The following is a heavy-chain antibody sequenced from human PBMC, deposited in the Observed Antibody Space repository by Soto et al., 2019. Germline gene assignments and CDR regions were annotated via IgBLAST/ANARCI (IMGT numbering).Heavy chain of an antibody. CDR2: IYHSGST. CDR1: GGSISSGGYS. V-gene: IGHV4-30-2*01. J-gene: IGHJ5*02. CDR3: ARYCSGGSCFGGFDP. Sequence: SETLSLTCAVSGGSISSGGYSWSWIRQPPGKGLEWIGYIYHSGSTYYNPSLKSRVTISVDRSKNQFSLKLSSVTAADTAVYYCARYCSGGSCFGGFDPWGQGTLVTVSS. D-gene: IGHD2-15*01.